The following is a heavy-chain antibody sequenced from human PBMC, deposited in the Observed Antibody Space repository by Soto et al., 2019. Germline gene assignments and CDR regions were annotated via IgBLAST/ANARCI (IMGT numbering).Heavy chain of an antibody. CDR3: ARGDQKYYYYGMDV. CDR1: GGTFSSYA. V-gene: IGHV1-18*01. J-gene: IGHJ6*02. CDR2: ISAYNGNT. Sequence: ASVKVSCKASGGTFSSYAISWVRQAPGQGLEWMGWISAYNGNTNYAQKLQGRVTMTTDTSTSTAYMELNSLRAEDTAVYYCARGDQKYYYYGMDVWGQGTTVTVSS.